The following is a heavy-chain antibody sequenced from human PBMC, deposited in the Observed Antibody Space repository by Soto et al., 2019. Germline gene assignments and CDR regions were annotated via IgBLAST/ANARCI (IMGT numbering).Heavy chain of an antibody. CDR1: GGSFSGYY. CDR3: AAGGGLPRYY. D-gene: IGHD5-12*01. Sequence: ETLSLTCAVYGGSFSGYYWSWIRQPPGKGLEWIGYIYYSGSTYYNPSLKSRVTISVDTSKNQFSLKLSSVTAADTAVYYCAAGGGLPRYYWGQGTLVTVSS. V-gene: IGHV4-34*01. J-gene: IGHJ4*02. CDR2: IYYSGST.